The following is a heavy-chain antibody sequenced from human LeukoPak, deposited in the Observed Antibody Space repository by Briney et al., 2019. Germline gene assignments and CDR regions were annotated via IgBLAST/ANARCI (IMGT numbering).Heavy chain of an antibody. V-gene: IGHV3-74*01. CDR2: IDSDGTTT. CDR1: GFTLGNAW. D-gene: IGHD1-14*01. Sequence: GGSLRLSCAASGFTLGNAWMHWVRHAPGEGLLWVSRIDSDGTTTIYADSVKGRFTISRDNAKNTVYLQMNSLRVEDTAVYYCARDRPHNWFDPWGQGTLVTVSS. J-gene: IGHJ5*02. CDR3: ARDRPHNWFDP.